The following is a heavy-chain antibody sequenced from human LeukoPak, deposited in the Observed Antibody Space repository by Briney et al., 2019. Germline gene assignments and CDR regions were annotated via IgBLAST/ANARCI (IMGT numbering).Heavy chain of an antibody. J-gene: IGHJ1*01. CDR2: ISSSSSCI. CDR1: GFTFSSYS. Sequence: GGSLRLSCAASGFTFSSYSMNWVRQAPGKGLEWVSSISSSSSCIYYADSVKGRFTISRDNAKNSLYLQMNSLRAEDTAVYYCAKGGPQIYCGGDCYPDAEYFQHWGQGTLVTVSS. D-gene: IGHD2-21*02. CDR3: AKGGPQIYCGGDCYPDAEYFQH. V-gene: IGHV3-21*04.